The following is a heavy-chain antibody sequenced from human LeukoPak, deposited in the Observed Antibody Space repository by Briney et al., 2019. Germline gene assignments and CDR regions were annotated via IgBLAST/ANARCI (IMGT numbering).Heavy chain of an antibody. D-gene: IGHD6-19*01. CDR1: GFTLRSYS. CDR3: ARHAAGTPSPFDN. V-gene: IGHV3-21*01. Sequence: PGGSLRLSCAASGFTLRSYSMNWVRQAPGKGLEWVSSIGNSGSHINHADSVKGRFTISRDNTESSLYLQMNSTRAEDTAVYYCARHAAGTPSPFDNWGQGTLVTVSS. CDR2: IGNSGSHI. J-gene: IGHJ4*02.